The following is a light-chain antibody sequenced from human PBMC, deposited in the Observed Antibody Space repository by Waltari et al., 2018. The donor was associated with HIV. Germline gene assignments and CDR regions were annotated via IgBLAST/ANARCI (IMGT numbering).Light chain of an antibody. Sequence: HSVLTQPPSVSGAPVPRLTISCSVSRSTIGAGYDVPWYHHFPGRAPKLRIYGQDNRASGVPGRFSGSRSGASASLAITGLRAEDEADYYCQSYDSSLSVVFGGGTTLTVL. CDR2: GQD. J-gene: IGLJ2*01. V-gene: IGLV1-40*03. CDR3: QSYDSSLSVV. CDR1: RSTIGAGYD.